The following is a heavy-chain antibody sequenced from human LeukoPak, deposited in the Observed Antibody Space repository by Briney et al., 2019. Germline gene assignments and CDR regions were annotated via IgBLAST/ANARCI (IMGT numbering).Heavy chain of an antibody. J-gene: IGHJ5*02. CDR3: TKGGLIVNWFDP. CDR1: GFTFSTYG. Sequence: PGGSLRLSCAASGFTFSTYGMHWVRQAPGKGLEWVAFIRYDGSNKYYTDSVKGRFTISRDNSKNTLYLQMNSLRAEDTAVYYCTKGGLIVNWFDPWGQETLVTVSS. CDR2: IRYDGSNK. D-gene: IGHD3-10*01. V-gene: IGHV3-30*02.